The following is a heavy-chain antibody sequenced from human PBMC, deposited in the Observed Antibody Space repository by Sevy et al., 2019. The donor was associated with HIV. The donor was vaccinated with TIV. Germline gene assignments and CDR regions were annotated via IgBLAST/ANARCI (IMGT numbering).Heavy chain of an antibody. Sequence: GGALRLSCAASGFTVSSYAMHWVRQAPGKGLEWVAVISYDGSNKYYADSVKGRFTISRDNSKNTLYLQMNSLRAEDTAVYYCARDGGVGAKDYWGQGTLVTVSS. CDR3: ARDGGVGAKDY. V-gene: IGHV3-30-3*01. CDR1: GFTVSSYA. J-gene: IGHJ4*02. D-gene: IGHD1-26*01. CDR2: ISYDGSNK.